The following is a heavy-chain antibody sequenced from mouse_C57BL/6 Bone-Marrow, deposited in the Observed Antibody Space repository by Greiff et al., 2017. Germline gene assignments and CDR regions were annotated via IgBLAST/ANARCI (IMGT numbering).Heavy chain of an antibody. CDR3: TRETHYGGSCYLDD. CDR2: IYPRDGST. J-gene: IGHJ2*01. CDR1: GFTFTNHT. V-gene: IGHV1-78*01. D-gene: IGHD1-1*01. Sequence: VKLQQSDAGLVKPGASVKISCKVSGFTFTNHTLHWMRQRPEQGLEWIGYIYPRDGSTKSNEKFKGKVTLTADKSTSTAYMQLNSLTSEDTAVYFCTRETHYGGSCYLDDWGQGTTLTVSS.